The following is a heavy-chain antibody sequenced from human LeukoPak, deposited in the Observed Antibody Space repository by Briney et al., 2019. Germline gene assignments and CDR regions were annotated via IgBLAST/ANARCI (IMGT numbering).Heavy chain of an antibody. CDR1: GFTFSDYY. Sequence: GGSLRLSCAASGFTFSDYYMSWMRQAPGKGLEWVSYISSSSTYTNYADSVKGRFTISRDNARNSLYLQMSSLRADDTAVYYCARRMTSVTTFDYWGQGTLATVSS. CDR2: ISSSSTYT. J-gene: IGHJ4*02. CDR3: ARRMTSVTTFDY. D-gene: IGHD4-17*01. V-gene: IGHV3-11*03.